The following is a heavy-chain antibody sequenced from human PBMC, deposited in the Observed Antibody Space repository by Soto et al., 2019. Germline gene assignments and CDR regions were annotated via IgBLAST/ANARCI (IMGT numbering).Heavy chain of an antibody. CDR1: GFTFSSYA. CDR3: AKYGCSSTACQCDY. V-gene: IGHV3-23*01. CDR2: ISGSGAYT. D-gene: IGHD2-2*01. J-gene: IGHJ4*02. Sequence: GGSLRLSCAASGFTFSSYAMIWVRQAPGKGLEWVSAISGSGAYTYYANSVKGRFTISRGNSKNTLYLQLNSLRAEDTAVYYCAKYGCSSTACQCDYWGQGTRVTVSS.